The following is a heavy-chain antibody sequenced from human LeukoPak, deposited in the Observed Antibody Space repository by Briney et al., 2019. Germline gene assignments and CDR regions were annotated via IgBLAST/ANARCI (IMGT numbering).Heavy chain of an antibody. D-gene: IGHD2-2*01. CDR2: IIPILGIA. CDR1: GGTFSSYA. V-gene: IGHV1-69*04. J-gene: IGHJ4*02. Sequence: SVKVSCKAPGGTFSSYAISWVRQAPGQGLKWMGRIIPILGIANYAQKFQGRVTITADKSTSTAYMELSSLRSEDTAVYYCARELSRTSCYDYWGQGTLVTVSS. CDR3: ARELSRTSCYDY.